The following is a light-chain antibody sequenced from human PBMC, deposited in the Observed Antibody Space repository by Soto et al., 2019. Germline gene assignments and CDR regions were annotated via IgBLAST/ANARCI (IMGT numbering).Light chain of an antibody. CDR2: DAS. CDR1: QGISSY. V-gene: IGKV1-8*01. CDR3: QQYNSYSWT. Sequence: AIRMTQSPSSLSASRGDRVTITCRASQGISSYLAWYQQKPGKPPKLLIYDASSLEGGVPSRFSGSGSGTEFTLTISSLQPDDFATYYCQQYNSYSWTFGRGTKVDIK. J-gene: IGKJ1*01.